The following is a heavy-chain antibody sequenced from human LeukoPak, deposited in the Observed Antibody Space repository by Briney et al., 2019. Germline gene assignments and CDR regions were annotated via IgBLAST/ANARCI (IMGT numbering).Heavy chain of an antibody. CDR2: ISAYNGNT. Sequence: ASVKVSCKASGYTFTSYGISWVRQAPGQGLEWMGWISAYNGNTNYAQKLQGRVTMTTDTSTSTAYTELRSLRSDDTAVYYCARDRPFYDTLTGYYTSDYWGQGTLVTVSS. CDR3: ARDRPFYDTLTGYYTSDY. J-gene: IGHJ4*02. D-gene: IGHD3-9*01. V-gene: IGHV1-18*01. CDR1: GYTFTSYG.